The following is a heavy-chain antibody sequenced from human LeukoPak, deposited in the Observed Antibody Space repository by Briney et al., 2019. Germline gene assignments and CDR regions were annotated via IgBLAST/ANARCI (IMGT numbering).Heavy chain of an antibody. D-gene: IGHD3-9*01. CDR2: TYSGGST. J-gene: IGHJ3*02. Sequence: GSLRLSCAASGFTVSSNYMSWVRQAPGKGLEWVSVTYSGGSTYYADSVKGRFTISRDNSKNTLYLQMNSLRAEDTAVYYCARAIIDAFDIWGQGTMVTVSS. CDR1: GFTVSSNY. CDR3: ARAIIDAFDI. V-gene: IGHV3-66*01.